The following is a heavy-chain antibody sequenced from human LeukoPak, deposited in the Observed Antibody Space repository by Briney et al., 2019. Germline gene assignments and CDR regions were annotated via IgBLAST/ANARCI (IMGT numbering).Heavy chain of an antibody. CDR3: ARDSGYRYGDNWFDP. Sequence: GGSLRLSCVASGFTFSRYSMNWVRQAPGKGLEWVSYITSSGNTMYYAGSVKGRFTISRDNAKNSLYLQMNSLRAEDTAVCYCARDSGYRYGDNWFDPWGQGTLVTVSS. J-gene: IGHJ5*02. CDR1: GFTFSRYS. CDR2: ITSSGNTM. V-gene: IGHV3-48*01. D-gene: IGHD5-18*01.